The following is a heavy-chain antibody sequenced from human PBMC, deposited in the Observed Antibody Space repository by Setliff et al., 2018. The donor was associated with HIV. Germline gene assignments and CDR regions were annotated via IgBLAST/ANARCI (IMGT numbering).Heavy chain of an antibody. V-gene: IGHV4-34*01. Sequence: PSETLSLTCAVYGGSFSDDYWSWIRQPPGRGMELIGDIDHGGRTNYNPSLKSRVTMAVDASKSQISLNLTSVTAADTAVYYCARCSGRFGAVTWFDPWGHGMLVTVSS. J-gene: IGHJ5*02. CDR1: GGSFSDDY. CDR3: ARCSGRFGAVTWFDP. D-gene: IGHD3-10*02. CDR2: IDHGGRT.